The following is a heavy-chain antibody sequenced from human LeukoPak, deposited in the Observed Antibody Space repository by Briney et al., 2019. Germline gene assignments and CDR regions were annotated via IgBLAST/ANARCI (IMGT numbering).Heavy chain of an antibody. CDR1: GVSFSWYA. D-gene: IGHD2-8*01. Sequence: GGSLRLSCVDSGVSFSWYALAWVRQAPGKGLEWVAAVTGRGGATHYVDSVKGRFTISRDNSKNTMYLQMSSLRSEDTAIYYCASDPNGDYVGALDYWGRGTLVTVSS. J-gene: IGHJ4*01. V-gene: IGHV3-23*01. CDR3: ASDPNGDYVGALDY. CDR2: VTGRGGAT.